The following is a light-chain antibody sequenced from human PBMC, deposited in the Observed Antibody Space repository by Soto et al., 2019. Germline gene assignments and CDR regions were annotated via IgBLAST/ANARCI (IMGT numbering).Light chain of an antibody. CDR1: QSVSSSY. Sequence: EIVLTQSPGTLSLSPGERATLSCRTSQSVSSSYLAWYQQKPGQAPRLLIYGASTRATGIPDRFSGSGSGTDFTLTINRLEPEDFAVYYCQQYAGSPLTFGPGTKVDL. CDR3: QQYAGSPLT. CDR2: GAS. V-gene: IGKV3-20*01. J-gene: IGKJ3*01.